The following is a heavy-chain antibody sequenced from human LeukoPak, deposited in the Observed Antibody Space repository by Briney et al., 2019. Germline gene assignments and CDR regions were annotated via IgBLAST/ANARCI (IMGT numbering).Heavy chain of an antibody. CDR1: GGSIYSYY. J-gene: IGHJ4*02. V-gene: IGHV4-59*01. D-gene: IGHD5-18*01. CDR3: ATAGRYIFGPGEFAY. CDR2: TYYSGST. Sequence: SETLSLTCTVSGGSIYSYYWSWIRQFPGKGLEWIGSTYYSGSTNYNTSLKSRVTISVDTSKNQISLNLTSVTAADTAVYYCATAGRYIFGPGEFAYWGQGALVTVSS.